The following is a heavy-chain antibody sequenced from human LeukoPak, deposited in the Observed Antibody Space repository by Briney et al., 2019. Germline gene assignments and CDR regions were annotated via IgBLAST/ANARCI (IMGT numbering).Heavy chain of an antibody. CDR2: INPNSGGT. Sequence: ASVKVSCKASGYTFTGYYMHWVRQAPGQGLEWMGWINPNSGGTNYAQKLQGRVTMITDTSTSTAYMELRSLRSDDTAVYYCARARYCTGGGCYGGYFDYWGQGTLVTVSS. J-gene: IGHJ4*02. CDR1: GYTFTGYY. CDR3: ARARYCTGGGCYGGYFDY. D-gene: IGHD2-15*01. V-gene: IGHV1-2*02.